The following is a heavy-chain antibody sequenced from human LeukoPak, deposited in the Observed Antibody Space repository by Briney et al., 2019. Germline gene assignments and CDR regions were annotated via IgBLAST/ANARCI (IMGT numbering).Heavy chain of an antibody. CDR3: VRNWNSKGLFDH. CDR1: GFTFSRNS. CDR2: ISSSSSII. V-gene: IGHV3-48*04. J-gene: IGHJ4*02. Sequence: GGSLRLSCAASGFTFSRNSMNWVRQAPGKGLEWVSFISSSSSIIYYADSVKGRFTISRDNAKNSLYLQMNSLRAEDTAVYYCVRNWNSKGLFDHWGQGTLVTVSS. D-gene: IGHD1-7*01.